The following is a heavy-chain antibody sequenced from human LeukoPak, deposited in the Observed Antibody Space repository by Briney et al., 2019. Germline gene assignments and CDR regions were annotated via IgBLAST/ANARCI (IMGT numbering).Heavy chain of an antibody. J-gene: IGHJ6*04. V-gene: IGHV3-33*06. CDR2: IWYDGSKK. Sequence: HPGGSLRLSCAASGFTFSSYGMHWVRQAPGKGLEWVAVIWYDGSKKYYADSVKGRFTISRDNSKNTLYLQMNSLRAEDTAVYYCAKDGTIRYFGWMDVWGKGTTVTVSS. CDR3: AKDGTIRYFGWMDV. CDR1: GFTFSSYG. D-gene: IGHD3-9*01.